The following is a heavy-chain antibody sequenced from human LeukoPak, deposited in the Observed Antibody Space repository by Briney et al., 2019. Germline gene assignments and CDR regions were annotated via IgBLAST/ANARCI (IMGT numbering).Heavy chain of an antibody. J-gene: IGHJ5*02. D-gene: IGHD4-17*01. Sequence: SETLSLTCTVSGGSISSYYWSWSRQPPGKGLEWIGCIFYTGSTNYNPSLKSRVTISVDTSKNQFSLKLSSVTAADTAVYYCARVDYGDYLNWFDPWGQGTLVTVSS. CDR1: GGSISSYY. CDR2: IFYTGST. V-gene: IGHV4-59*01. CDR3: ARVDYGDYLNWFDP.